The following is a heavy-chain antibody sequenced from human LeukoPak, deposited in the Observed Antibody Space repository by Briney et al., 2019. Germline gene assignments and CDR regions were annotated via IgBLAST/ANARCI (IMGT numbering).Heavy chain of an antibody. CDR3: ASQTSGAPFDY. Sequence: PSETLSLTCTVSGGSISSYYWTWIRQPPGKGLEWIGYSSHSGYTNYNPSLKSRVTVSVDTSKNQFSLKLSSVTAADTAVYYCASQTSGAPFDYWGQGTLVTVSS. J-gene: IGHJ4*02. CDR1: GGSISSYY. D-gene: IGHD3-10*01. CDR2: SSHSGYT. V-gene: IGHV4-59*08.